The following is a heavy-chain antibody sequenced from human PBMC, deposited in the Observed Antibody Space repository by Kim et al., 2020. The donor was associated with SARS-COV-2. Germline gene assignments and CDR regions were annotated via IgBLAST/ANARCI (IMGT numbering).Heavy chain of an antibody. V-gene: IGHV3-11*01. CDR1: GFTFSDYY. J-gene: IGHJ6*02. CDR2: ISSSGSTI. CDR3: ARGLYSSSWYRGDYYYGMDV. D-gene: IGHD6-13*01. Sequence: GGSLRLSCAASGFTFSDYYMSWIRQAPGKGLEWVSYISSSGSTIYYADSVKGRFTISRDNAKNSLYLQMNSLRAEDTAVYYCARGLYSSSWYRGDYYYGMDVWGQGTTVTVSS.